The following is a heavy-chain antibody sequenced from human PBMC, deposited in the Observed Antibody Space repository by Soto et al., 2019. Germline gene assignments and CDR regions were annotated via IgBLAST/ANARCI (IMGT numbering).Heavy chain of an antibody. CDR3: AKDNKLGWARGSSGWYGY. Sequence: GGSLRLSCAASGFTFDDYTMHWVRQAPGKGLEWVSLISWDGGSTYYADSVKGRFTISRDNSKNSLYLQMNSLRTEDTALYYCAKDNKLGWARGSSGWYGYWGQGTLVTVSS. CDR1: GFTFDDYT. D-gene: IGHD6-19*01. J-gene: IGHJ4*02. CDR2: ISWDGGST. V-gene: IGHV3-43*01.